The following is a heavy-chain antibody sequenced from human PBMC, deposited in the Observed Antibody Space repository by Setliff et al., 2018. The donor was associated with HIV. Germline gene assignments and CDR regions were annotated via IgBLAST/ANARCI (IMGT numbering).Heavy chain of an antibody. V-gene: IGHV3-11*01. CDR1: GFAFSNYW. CDR3: VRQVSYYHFYMDV. Sequence: GGSLRLSCAASGFAFSNYWMSWIRQAPGKGLEWVSYIRSDGYTIYYADSVKGRFTISRDNAKNSLYLQMNSLRAEDTAVYYCVRQVSYYHFYMDVWGKGTTVTVSS. CDR2: IRSDGYTI. D-gene: IGHD6-6*01. J-gene: IGHJ6*03.